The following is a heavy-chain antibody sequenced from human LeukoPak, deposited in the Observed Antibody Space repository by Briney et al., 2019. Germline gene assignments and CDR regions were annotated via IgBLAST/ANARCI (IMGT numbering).Heavy chain of an antibody. CDR2: ISAYNGNT. V-gene: IGHV1-18*01. J-gene: IGHJ6*02. D-gene: IGHD2-21*02. CDR1: GYTFTSYG. CDR3: AREAYCGGDCYDGYYYYGMDV. Sequence: ASVKVSCKASGYTFTSYGISWARQAPGQGLEWMGWISAYNGNTNYAQKLQGRVTMTTDTSTSTAYMELRSLRSDDTAVYYCAREAYCGGDCYDGYYYYGMDVWGQGTTVTVSS.